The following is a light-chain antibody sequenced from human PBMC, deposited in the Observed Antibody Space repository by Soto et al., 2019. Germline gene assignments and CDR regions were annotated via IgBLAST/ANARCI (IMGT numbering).Light chain of an antibody. Sequence: EIVMTQSPATLSVPPGERVTLSCRAGQSVNRNLAWYQQKPGQVPRLLIYGASSRATGIPDRFSGSGSGTDFTLTISRLDPEDFAVYYCQQYGSSPPITFCQGTRLEIK. V-gene: IGKV3-20*01. J-gene: IGKJ5*01. CDR2: GAS. CDR3: QQYGSSPPIT. CDR1: QSVNRN.